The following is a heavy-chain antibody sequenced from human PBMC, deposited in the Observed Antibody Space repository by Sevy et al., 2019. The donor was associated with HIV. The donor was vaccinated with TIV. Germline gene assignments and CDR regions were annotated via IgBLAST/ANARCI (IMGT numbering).Heavy chain of an antibody. V-gene: IGHV3-9*01. CDR3: AKGQQLITQSGSYFYYGMNV. J-gene: IGHJ6*02. CDR2: ISWNGADI. Sequence: GGSLRLSCAASNLTFEDYAMHWVRRAPGKGLGWVSGISWNGADIGFAASVKGRFTISRDNAKSSVYLQINSLTPEDTGVYYCAKGQQLITQSGSYFYYGMNVWGQGTTVTVSS. D-gene: IGHD6-13*01. CDR1: NLTFEDYA.